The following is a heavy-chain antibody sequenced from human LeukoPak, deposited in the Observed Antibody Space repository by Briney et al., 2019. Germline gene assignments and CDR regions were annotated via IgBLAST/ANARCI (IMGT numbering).Heavy chain of an antibody. Sequence: GGSLRLSCAASGFTFSDYYMSWIRQAPGKGLEWVSYISSSGSTIYYADSVKGRFTISRDNAKNSLYLQMNSLRAEDTAVYYCARLKGGTRFLYYYYYYMDVWGKGTTVTVSS. V-gene: IGHV3-11*01. CDR3: ARLKGGTRFLYYYYYYMDV. CDR2: ISSSGSTI. J-gene: IGHJ6*03. CDR1: GFTFSDYY. D-gene: IGHD2-15*01.